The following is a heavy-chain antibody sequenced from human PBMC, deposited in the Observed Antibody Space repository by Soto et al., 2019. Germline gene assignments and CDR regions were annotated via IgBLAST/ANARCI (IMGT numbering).Heavy chain of an antibody. CDR2: ISAYNGNI. CDR1: AYTFTNYG. V-gene: IGHV1-18*01. J-gene: IGHJ4*02. D-gene: IGHD4-4*01. CDR3: ATSCISSNLREFDS. Sequence: QVQLVQSGGEVKKPGASVKVSCKASAYTFTNYGISWVRQAPGQGLEWMGWISAYNGNINYAQKFRGRVTMTTDTPASLAYLEVRRSRYDDTDVYYCATSCISSNLREFDSWCQGTLVTVSS.